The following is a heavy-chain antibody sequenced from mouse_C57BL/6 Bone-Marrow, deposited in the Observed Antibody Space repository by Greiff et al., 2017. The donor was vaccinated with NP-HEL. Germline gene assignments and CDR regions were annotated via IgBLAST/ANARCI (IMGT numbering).Heavy chain of an antibody. J-gene: IGHJ3*01. Sequence: QVQLQQPGAELVMPGASVKLSCKASGYTFTSYWMHWVKQRPGQGLEWIGEIDPSDSYTNYNQKFKGKSTLTVDKSSSTAYMQLSSLTSEDSAVYYCARWTAHWFAYWGQGTLVTVSA. CDR3: ARWTAHWFAY. V-gene: IGHV1-69*01. D-gene: IGHD3-2*02. CDR1: GYTFTSYW. CDR2: IDPSDSYT.